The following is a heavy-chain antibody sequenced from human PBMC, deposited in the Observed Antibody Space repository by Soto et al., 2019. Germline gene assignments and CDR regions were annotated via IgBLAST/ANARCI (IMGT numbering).Heavy chain of an antibody. Sequence: PSETLSLTCAVYGGSFSGYYWSWIRQPPGKGLEWIGEINHSGSTNYNPSLKSRVTISVDTSKNQFSLKLSSVTAADTAVYYWARAQNWKYIVLRVYAIRQAINYFDYWGQGTLVTVSS. CDR2: INHSGST. D-gene: IGHD2-8*01. CDR1: GGSFSGYY. J-gene: IGHJ4*02. V-gene: IGHV4-34*01. CDR3: ARAQNWKYIVLRVYAIRQAINYFDY.